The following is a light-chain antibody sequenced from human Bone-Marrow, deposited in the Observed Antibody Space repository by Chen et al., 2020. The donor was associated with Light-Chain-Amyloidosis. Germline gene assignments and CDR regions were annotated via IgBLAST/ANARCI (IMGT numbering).Light chain of an antibody. CDR3: QVWDRSSDRPV. J-gene: IGLJ3*02. CDR1: NSGSTS. Sequence: SYVLTQPSSVSVAPGQTATIACGGNNSGSTSVHWYQQTPGQASLLVVYDDSDRPSGIPGRLSGSNAGNTATLTISRVEAGDEADYYCQVWDRSSDRPVFGGGTKLTVL. CDR2: DDS. V-gene: IGLV3-21*02.